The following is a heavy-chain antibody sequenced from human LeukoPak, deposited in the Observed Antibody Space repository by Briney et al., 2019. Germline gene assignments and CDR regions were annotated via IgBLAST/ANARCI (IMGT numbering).Heavy chain of an antibody. CDR2: IYISGST. J-gene: IGHJ6*03. Sequence: SETLSLTCTVSGGSISSGSYYWSWIRQPAGKGLEWIGRIYISGSTTYNPSLKSRVTISVDTSKNQFSLKLSSVTAADTAVYYCARESGTNFYFYYYMDVWGKRTTVTVSS. CDR3: ARESGTNFYFYYYMDV. CDR1: GGSISSGSYY. D-gene: IGHD1-26*01. V-gene: IGHV4-61*02.